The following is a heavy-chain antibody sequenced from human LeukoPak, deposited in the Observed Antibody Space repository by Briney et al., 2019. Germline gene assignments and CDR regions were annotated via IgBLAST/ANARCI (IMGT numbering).Heavy chain of an antibody. CDR1: GFTFSSYA. D-gene: IGHD5-12*01. J-gene: IGHJ4*02. Sequence: GGSLRLSCAASGFTFSSYAMSWVRQAPGKGLEWVSAISGSGGSTYYADSVKGRFTISRDNSKNTLYLQMNSLRAEDTAVYYCARDLLYSGYPEYWGQGTLVTVSS. CDR2: ISGSGGST. V-gene: IGHV3-23*01. CDR3: ARDLLYSGYPEY.